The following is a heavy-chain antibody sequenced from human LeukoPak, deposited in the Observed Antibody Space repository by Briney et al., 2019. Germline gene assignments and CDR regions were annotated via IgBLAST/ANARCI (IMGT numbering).Heavy chain of an antibody. D-gene: IGHD1-26*01. CDR3: ARDKDVGATLLDY. V-gene: IGHV3-21*01. J-gene: IGHJ4*02. CDR2: ISSSSSYI. Sequence: GGSLRLSCAASGFTFSSYKMNWVRQAPGKGLEWVSSISSSSSYIYYADSVKGRFTISRDNAKNSLYLQMNSLRTEDTAVYYCARDKDVGATLLDYWGQGTLVTVSS. CDR1: GFTFSSYK.